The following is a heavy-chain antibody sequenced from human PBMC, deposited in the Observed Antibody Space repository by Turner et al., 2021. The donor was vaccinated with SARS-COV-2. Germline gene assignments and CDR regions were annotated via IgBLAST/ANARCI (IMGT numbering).Heavy chain of an antibody. D-gene: IGHD2-2*01. CDR2: IIPIFGTA. Sequence: QVQLVQSGAEVKKPGSSVKVSCKASGGTFSSYAISWVRQAPGQGLEWMGGIIPIFGTANYAQKFQGRVTITADEPTSTAYMELSSLRSEDTAVYYCARGLPFYCSSTRCYSFDYWGQGTLVTVSS. J-gene: IGHJ4*02. CDR3: ARGLPFYCSSTRCYSFDY. V-gene: IGHV1-69*01. CDR1: GGTFSSYA.